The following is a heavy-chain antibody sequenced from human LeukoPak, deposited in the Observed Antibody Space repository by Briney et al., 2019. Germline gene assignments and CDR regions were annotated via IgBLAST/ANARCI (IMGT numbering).Heavy chain of an antibody. V-gene: IGHV3-23*01. Sequence: PGGSLRLSCAASGFTFSSYGMSWVRQAPGKGLEWVSAISGSGGSTYYADSVKGRFTISRDNTKNTLYMQMNSLRAEDTAVYYCAKGGPFWVITRSNWFDPWGQGTRVTASS. D-gene: IGHD3-22*01. CDR1: GFTFSSYG. CDR3: AKGGPFWVITRSNWFDP. J-gene: IGHJ5*02. CDR2: ISGSGGST.